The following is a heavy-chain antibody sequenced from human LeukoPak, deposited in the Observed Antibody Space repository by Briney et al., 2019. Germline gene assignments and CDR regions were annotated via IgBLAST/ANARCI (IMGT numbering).Heavy chain of an antibody. Sequence: GESLKISCQGSGSSFTSYWIGWVRQLPGKGLGWRGIIYPDDSDTNTRYGPSFQGQVTISVDKSISTAYLQWSSLKASDTAMYYCARTGVRGVILDYWGQGTLVTVSS. D-gene: IGHD3-10*01. CDR2: IYPDDSDTNT. CDR1: GSSFTSYW. CDR3: ARTGVRGVILDY. V-gene: IGHV5-51*06. J-gene: IGHJ4*02.